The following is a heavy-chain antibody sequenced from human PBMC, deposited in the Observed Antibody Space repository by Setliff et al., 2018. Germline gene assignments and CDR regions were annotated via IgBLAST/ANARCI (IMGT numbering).Heavy chain of an antibody. CDR2: IFPGNSAT. Sequence: GESLKISCKTSGYTFTDYWIGWVRQMPGKGLEWMGIIFPGNSATKCSPSFQGQVTMSADKSISTAYLQWSSLKASDTATYYCARVGDYMGFYYNYYMDVWGKGATVTVSS. J-gene: IGHJ6*03. CDR3: ARVGDYMGFYYNYYMDV. V-gene: IGHV5-51*01. CDR1: GYTFTDYW. D-gene: IGHD3-10*01.